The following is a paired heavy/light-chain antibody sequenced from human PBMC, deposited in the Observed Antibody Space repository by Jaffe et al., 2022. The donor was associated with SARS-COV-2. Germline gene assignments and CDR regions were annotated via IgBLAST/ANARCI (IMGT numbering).Heavy chain of an antibody. CDR3: ARDSMDCSGGSCYPYYYGMDV. D-gene: IGHD2-15*01. V-gene: IGHV3-21*01. CDR1: GFTFSSYS. J-gene: IGHJ6*02. CDR2: ISSSSSYI. Sequence: EVQLVESGGGLVKPGGSLRLSCAASGFTFSSYSMNWVRQAPGKGLEWVSSISSSSSYIYYADSVKGRFTISRDNAKNSLYLQMNSLRAEDTAVYYCARDSMDCSGGSCYPYYYGMDVWGQGTTVTVSS.
Light chain of an antibody. CDR3: QQYYSFPRT. J-gene: IGKJ1*01. CDR1: QGISSY. CDR2: AAS. V-gene: IGKV1D-8*01. Sequence: VIWMTQSPSLLSASTGDRVTISCRMSQGISSYLAWYQQKPGKAPELLIYAASTLQSGVPSRFSGSGSGTDFTLTISCLQSEDFATYYCQQYYSFPRTFGQGTKVEIK.